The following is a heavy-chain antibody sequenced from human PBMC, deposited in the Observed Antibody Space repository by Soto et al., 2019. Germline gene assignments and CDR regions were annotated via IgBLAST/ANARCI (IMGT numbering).Heavy chain of an antibody. J-gene: IGHJ6*02. CDR2: ISSSTGTI. CDR3: ARVMRAELLTYYYFGMDV. V-gene: IGHV3-48*01. Sequence: GGSLRLSCAASGFTFSTSNMNWVRQAPGKGLEWLSYISSSTGTIYYADSVKGRITISRDDSKNTLYLQINSLRAEDTAVYYCARVMRAELLTYYYFGMDVWGQGTTVTVSS. D-gene: IGHD1-7*01. CDR1: GFTFSTSN.